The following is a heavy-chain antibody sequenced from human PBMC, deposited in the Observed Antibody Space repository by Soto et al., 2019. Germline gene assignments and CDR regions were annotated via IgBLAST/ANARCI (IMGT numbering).Heavy chain of an antibody. J-gene: IGHJ6*03. Sequence: GGSLRLSCAASGFTFSSYAMSWVRQAPGKGLEWVSAISGSGGSTYYADSVKGRFTISRDNSKNTLYLQMNSLRAEDTAVYYCAEHGDYGEDYYYMDVWGKGTTVTVSS. CDR1: GFTFSSYA. D-gene: IGHD4-17*01. CDR3: AEHGDYGEDYYYMDV. CDR2: ISGSGGST. V-gene: IGHV3-23*01.